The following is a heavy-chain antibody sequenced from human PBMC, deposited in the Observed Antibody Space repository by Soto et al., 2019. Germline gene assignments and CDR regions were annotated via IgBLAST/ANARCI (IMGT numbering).Heavy chain of an antibody. CDR1: GYTFTSYG. CDR2: ISAYNGNT. CDR3: ASEGVRGYGPPGIRDYYYYGMDV. D-gene: IGHD3-10*01. Sequence: QVPLVQSGAEVKKPGASVKVSCKASGYTFTSYGISWVRQAPGQGLEWMGWISAYNGNTNYAQKLQGRVTMTTDTSTSTAYMELRSLRSDDTAVYYCASEGVRGYGPPGIRDYYYYGMDVWGQGTTVTVSS. V-gene: IGHV1-18*04. J-gene: IGHJ6*02.